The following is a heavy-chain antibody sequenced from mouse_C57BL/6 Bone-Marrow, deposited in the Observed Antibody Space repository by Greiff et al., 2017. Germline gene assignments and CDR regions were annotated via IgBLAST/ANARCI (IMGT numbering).Heavy chain of an antibody. J-gene: IGHJ4*01. CDR1: GFSFNTYA. CDR2: IRSKSNNYAT. D-gene: IGHD1-1*01. Sequence: VQLKESGGGLVQPKGSLKLSCAASGFSFNTYAMNWVRQAPGKGLEWVACIRSKSNNYATYYADSVKDRFTISRDDSESMLYLQMNNLKTEDTAMYYCVSRSNTTVVEPYYGMDYWGQGTSVTVSA. V-gene: IGHV10-1*01. CDR3: VSRSNTTVVEPYYGMDY.